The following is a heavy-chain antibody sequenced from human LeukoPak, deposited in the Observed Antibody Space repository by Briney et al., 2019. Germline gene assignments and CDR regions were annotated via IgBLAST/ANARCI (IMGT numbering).Heavy chain of an antibody. CDR2: ISYSGGST. V-gene: IGHV3-23*01. CDR1: GFTVSSNY. CDR3: AKDDGGSPPDAFDI. Sequence: PGGSLRLSCAASGFTVSSNYMSWVRQAPGKGLEWVSTISYSGGSTYYADSVKGRFAISRDSSKNTLYLQMNGLRGEDTAVYYCAKDDGGSPPDAFDIWGQGTLVTVSS. D-gene: IGHD3-10*01. J-gene: IGHJ3*02.